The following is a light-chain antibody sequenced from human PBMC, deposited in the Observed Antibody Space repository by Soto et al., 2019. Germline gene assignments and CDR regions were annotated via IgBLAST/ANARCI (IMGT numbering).Light chain of an antibody. V-gene: IGKV3-15*01. CDR2: GAT. CDR1: QSVGTT. J-gene: IGKJ5*01. Sequence: ILLTQSPDTLSVSPGERVTLSRRASQSVGTTLAWYQQKPGQAPSLLIYGATTRAAGLPARFSGSGSETEFTLTISSLQSEDFAVYYCQQYNKWPITFGQGTRLEIK. CDR3: QQYNKWPIT.